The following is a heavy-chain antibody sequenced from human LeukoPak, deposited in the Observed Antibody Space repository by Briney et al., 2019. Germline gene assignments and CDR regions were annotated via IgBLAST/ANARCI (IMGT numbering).Heavy chain of an antibody. CDR3: AREGYGTAY. D-gene: IGHD4-17*01. V-gene: IGHV4-30-4*08. CDR1: GGSFSGYY. CDR2: IYYSGST. J-gene: IGHJ4*02. Sequence: SETLSLTCAVYGGSFSGYYWSWIRQPPGKGLEWIGYIYYSGSTYYNPSLKSRVTISVDTSKNQFSLKLSSVTAADTAVYYCAREGYGTAYWGQGTLVTVSS.